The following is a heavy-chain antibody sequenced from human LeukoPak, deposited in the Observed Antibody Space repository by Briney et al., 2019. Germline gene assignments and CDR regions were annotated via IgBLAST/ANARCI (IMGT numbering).Heavy chain of an antibody. CDR2: IYSGGST. J-gene: IGHJ3*02. D-gene: IGHD6-13*01. Sequence: GGSLRLSCAASGFTVGSNYMSWVRQAPGKGLEWVSVIYSGGSTYYADSVKGRFTISRDNSKNTLYLQMNSLRAKDTAVYYCARDREYGSSSPHDAFDIWGQGTMVTVSS. V-gene: IGHV3-66*01. CDR3: ARDREYGSSSPHDAFDI. CDR1: GFTVGSNY.